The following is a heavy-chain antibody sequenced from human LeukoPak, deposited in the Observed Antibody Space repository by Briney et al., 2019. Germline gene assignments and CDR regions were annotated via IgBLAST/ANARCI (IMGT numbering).Heavy chain of an antibody. D-gene: IGHD3-22*01. CDR3: ASWLNYYDSSGYYYDY. Sequence: GGSLRLSCAASGFTFSSYWMHWVRQAPGKGLVWVSRINSDGSSTSHADSVKGRFTISRDNAKNTLYLQMNSLRAEDTAVYYCASWLNYYDSSGYYYDYWGQGTLVTVSS. CDR2: INSDGSST. V-gene: IGHV3-74*01. J-gene: IGHJ4*02. CDR1: GFTFSSYW.